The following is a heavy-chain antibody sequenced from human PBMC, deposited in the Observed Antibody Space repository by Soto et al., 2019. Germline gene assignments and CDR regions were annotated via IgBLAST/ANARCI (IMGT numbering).Heavy chain of an antibody. J-gene: IGHJ6*02. CDR1: GGSFSGYY. CDR3: ARHLYYDILPGYLRPYHYYGKDV. V-gene: IGHV4-34*01. Sequence: SETLSLTCAVYGGSFSGYYWTWIRQPPGTGLEWIGEINHSGSTNYNPSLKSRVTISVDTSKNQFSLKLTSVTAADTAVYYCARHLYYDILPGYLRPYHYYGKDVWGQGTTVTVSS. D-gene: IGHD3-9*01. CDR2: INHSGST.